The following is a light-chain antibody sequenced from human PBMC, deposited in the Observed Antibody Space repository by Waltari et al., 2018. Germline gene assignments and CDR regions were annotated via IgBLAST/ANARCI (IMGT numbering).Light chain of an antibody. J-gene: IGKJ3*01. CDR3: QQYYSIPPVT. CDR2: AAS. CDR1: QGISNS. Sequence: DIQMTQPPSSLSASVGARVTITCRASQGISNSLAWYQQKPGKAPKLLLYAASTLESGVPSRFSGSGSGTDYTLTISSLQPEDFATYYCQQYYSIPPVTFGPGTRVDFK. V-gene: IGKV1-NL1*01.